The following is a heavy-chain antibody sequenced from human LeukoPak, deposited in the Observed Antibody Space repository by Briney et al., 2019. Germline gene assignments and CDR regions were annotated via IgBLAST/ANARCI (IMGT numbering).Heavy chain of an antibody. CDR2: IYSGGST. V-gene: IGHV3-53*01. CDR3: GRGGGGSYYWDFDY. J-gene: IGHJ4*02. Sequence: GGSLRLSCAASGFTVSSNYMSWVRQAPGKGLEWVSVIYSGGSTYYADSVKGRFTISRDNSKNTLYLQMNSLRAEDTAVYYCGRGGGGSYYWDFDYWGQGTLVTVSS. CDR1: GFTVSSNY. D-gene: IGHD1-26*01.